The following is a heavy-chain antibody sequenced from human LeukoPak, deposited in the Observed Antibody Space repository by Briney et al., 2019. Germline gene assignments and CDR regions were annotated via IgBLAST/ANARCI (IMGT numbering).Heavy chain of an antibody. CDR3: ARVRAPFSTGYYHY. Sequence: PSETLSLTCAIYGRSFGGYSWTWIRQPPGEGLECIGEISHSGSTNYNPSLKSRVTMSADTSKSQFSLKLSSVTAADTAVYYCARVRAPFSTGYYHYWGQGTLVTVSS. D-gene: IGHD3-9*01. CDR1: GRSFGGYS. J-gene: IGHJ4*02. V-gene: IGHV4-34*01. CDR2: ISHSGST.